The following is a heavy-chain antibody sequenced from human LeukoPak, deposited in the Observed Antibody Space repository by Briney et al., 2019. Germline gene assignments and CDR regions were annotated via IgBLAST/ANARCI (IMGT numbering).Heavy chain of an antibody. Sequence: SETLSLTCTVSGGSISTYYWSCIRQPPGKGLEWIGYIPYSGSTNYNPSLKSRVTISLDTSKNQFALKLSSVTAADTAVYYCARSIIGTRSKFDYWGQGTLVTVSS. V-gene: IGHV4-59*08. CDR2: IPYSGST. CDR1: GGSISTYY. D-gene: IGHD1/OR15-1a*01. J-gene: IGHJ4*02. CDR3: ARSIIGTRSKFDY.